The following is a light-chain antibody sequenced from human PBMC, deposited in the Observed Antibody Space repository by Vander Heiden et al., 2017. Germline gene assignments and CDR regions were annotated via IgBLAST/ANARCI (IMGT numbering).Light chain of an antibody. CDR3: QRYANSALT. CDR2: GAS. Sequence: EIVLTQSPGILSLSPGERATLSCRASQSVNTNSLAWYQQKPGQAPRLLIYGASSRATGIPDRLRRSGSETDFTLTMRSLEPEDFVVYYCQRYANSALTFGGGTRLEMK. J-gene: IGKJ4*01. V-gene: IGKV3-20*01. CDR1: QSVNTNS.